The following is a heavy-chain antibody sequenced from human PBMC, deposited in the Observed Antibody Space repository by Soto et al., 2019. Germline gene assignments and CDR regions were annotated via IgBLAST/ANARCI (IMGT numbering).Heavy chain of an antibody. Sequence: QVQLVQSGAEVKKPGASVKVSCKASGYTFTSYSMHWVHQAPGQRLEWMGWINAAKGDTQYSQKFHDRVTITRDTSASTACMELSSLRVEDTAVYYCARGTCSGGSCYSFHFDYWGQGTLVTVSS. CDR2: INAAKGDT. CDR3: ARGTCSGGSCYSFHFDY. V-gene: IGHV1-3*01. J-gene: IGHJ4*02. D-gene: IGHD2-15*01. CDR1: GYTFTSYS.